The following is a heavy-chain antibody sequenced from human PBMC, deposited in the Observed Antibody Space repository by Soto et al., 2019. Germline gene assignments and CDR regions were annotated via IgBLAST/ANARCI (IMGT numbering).Heavy chain of an antibody. J-gene: IGHJ4*02. Sequence: SDTLALTCIVSFESISSSSSYWVWIRQAAGKGLEWIGSIYYSGRTYYNPSFKSRVTISIDTSKNQFSLKLSSVTATDTAVYYCARQRTTVVTQAYFDHWGQGALVTVSS. CDR2: IYYSGRT. CDR3: ARQRTTVVTQAYFDH. V-gene: IGHV4-39*01. D-gene: IGHD2-21*02. CDR1: FESISSSSSY.